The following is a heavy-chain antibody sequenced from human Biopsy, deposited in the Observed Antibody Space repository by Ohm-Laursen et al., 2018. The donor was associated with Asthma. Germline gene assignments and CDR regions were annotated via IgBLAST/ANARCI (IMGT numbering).Heavy chain of an antibody. CDR1: GGTFSNFA. V-gene: IGHV1-69*13. CDR3: ARCQVGYSSGWSLLLKKIYYSGMDV. Sequence: SVKVSRKSPGGTFSNFAISWVRQAPGQGLEWLGGIMTVFGTTNYAQKFQGRVTITADESTSTAYMEVTSLRSEDTAIYYCARCQVGYSSGWSLLLKKIYYSGMDVWGQGTAVTVSS. D-gene: IGHD6-19*01. J-gene: IGHJ6*02. CDR2: IMTVFGTT.